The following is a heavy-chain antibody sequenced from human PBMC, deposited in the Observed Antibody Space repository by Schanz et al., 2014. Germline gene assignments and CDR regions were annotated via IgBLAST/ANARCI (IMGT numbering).Heavy chain of an antibody. CDR2: MSYDGSNK. CDR1: GFTFSSYA. D-gene: IGHD2-21*02. Sequence: QVQLVESGGGVVQPGRSRRLSCEASGFTFSSYAMHWVRQAPGKGLEWVAVMSYDGSNKYYADSVKGRFTISRDNAKNSLYLQMNSLRAEDTAVYYCARPSDSSWYMDVWGKGTTVTVSS. V-gene: IGHV3-30-3*01. J-gene: IGHJ6*03. CDR3: ARPSDSSWYMDV.